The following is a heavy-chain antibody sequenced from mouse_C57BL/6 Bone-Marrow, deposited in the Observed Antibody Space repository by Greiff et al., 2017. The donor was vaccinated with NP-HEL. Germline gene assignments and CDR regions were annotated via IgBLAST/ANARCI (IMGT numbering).Heavy chain of an antibody. J-gene: IGHJ1*03. CDR3: ARVLYYYGSSYEGWYFDV. Sequence: EVQGVESGGGLVKPGGSLKLSCAASGFTFSSYAMSWVRQTPEKRLEWVATISAGGSYTYYPDNVKGRFTISRDNAKNNRYLQMSHLKSEDTAMYYCARVLYYYGSSYEGWYFDVWGTGTTVTVSS. V-gene: IGHV5-4*01. D-gene: IGHD1-1*01. CDR1: GFTFSSYA. CDR2: ISAGGSYT.